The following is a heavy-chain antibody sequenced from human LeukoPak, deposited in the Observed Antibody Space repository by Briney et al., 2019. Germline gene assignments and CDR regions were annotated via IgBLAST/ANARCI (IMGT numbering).Heavy chain of an antibody. D-gene: IGHD6-13*01. Sequence: GGSLRLSCAASGFSFANSVISWIRQAPGKGPEWVSAISGSGDRTDYADSVRGRFTISRDNSKSTLHLQMNSLRVEDTAIYYCAIREPIGYWGQGSLVTVSP. J-gene: IGHJ4*02. CDR2: ISGSGDRT. V-gene: IGHV3-23*01. CDR1: GFSFANSV. CDR3: AIREPIGY.